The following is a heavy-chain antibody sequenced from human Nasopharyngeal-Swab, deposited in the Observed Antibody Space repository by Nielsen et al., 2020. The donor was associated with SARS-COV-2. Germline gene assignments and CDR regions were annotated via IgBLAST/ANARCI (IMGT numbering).Heavy chain of an antibody. Sequence: VRQAPGKGLEWVSYISSSSSTIYYADSVKGRFTISRDNAKNSLYLQMNSLKTEDTAVYYCTTRVEYYDFWSGYYRDYYGMDVWGQGTTVTVSS. CDR3: TTRVEYYDFWSGYYRDYYGMDV. CDR2: ISSSSSTI. J-gene: IGHJ6*02. D-gene: IGHD3-3*01. V-gene: IGHV3-48*04.